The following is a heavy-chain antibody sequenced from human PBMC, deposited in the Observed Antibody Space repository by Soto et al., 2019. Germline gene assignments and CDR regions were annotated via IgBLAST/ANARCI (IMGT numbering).Heavy chain of an antibody. CDR3: ARHSIAAAGVYNWFDP. D-gene: IGHD6-13*01. J-gene: IGHJ5*02. CDR1: GGSISSSSYY. CDR2: IYYSGST. Sequence: SETLSLTCTVSGGSISSSSYYWGWIRQPPGKGLEWIGSIYYSGSTYYNPSLKSRVTISVDTSKNQFSLKLSSVTAADTAVYYCARHSIAAAGVYNWFDPWGQGTLVTVSS. V-gene: IGHV4-39*01.